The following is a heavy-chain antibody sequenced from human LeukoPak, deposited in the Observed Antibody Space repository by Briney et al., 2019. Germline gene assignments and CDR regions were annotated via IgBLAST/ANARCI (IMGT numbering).Heavy chain of an antibody. CDR1: GFTFSSYS. Sequence: GGSLRLSCAVSGFTFSSYSMNWVRQAPGKGLEWVAIIWYDGSKKYYADSVKGRFTMSRDNSKNTLYLQLTSLRAEDTAVHYCARDLHSSGWHVGSAGYWGQGTLVTVSS. V-gene: IGHV3-33*08. CDR2: IWYDGSKK. J-gene: IGHJ4*02. CDR3: ARDLHSSGWHVGSAGY. D-gene: IGHD6-19*01.